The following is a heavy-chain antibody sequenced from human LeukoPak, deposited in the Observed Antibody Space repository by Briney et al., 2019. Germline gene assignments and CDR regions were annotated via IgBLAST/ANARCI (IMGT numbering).Heavy chain of an antibody. J-gene: IGHJ4*02. CDR3: ARFSSGDSSGYSDY. D-gene: IGHD3-22*01. V-gene: IGHV4-34*01. CDR1: GGSFSGYY. CDR2: INHSGST. Sequence: PSETLSLTCAVYGGSFSGYYWSWIRQPPGKGLEWIGEINHSGSTNYNPSLKSRVTISVDTSKNQFSLKLSSVTAADTAVYYCARFSSGDSSGYSDYWGQGTPVTVSS.